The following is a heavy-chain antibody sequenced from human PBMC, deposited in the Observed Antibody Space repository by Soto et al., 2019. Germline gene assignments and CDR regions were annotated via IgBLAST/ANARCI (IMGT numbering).Heavy chain of an antibody. CDR3: ARDSKSYNCRGSNTWGHANWFDP. D-gene: IGHD2-15*01. Sequence: GAAVQVSCKASGYTFTSYDSNWVRQDTGQGLEWMRWMNPNSGNPGYAQKFQGRVTMTRNTSISTAYMELISLRSDDTDVDYCARDSKSYNCRGSNTWGHANWFDPWGQGTLVTVSP. CDR2: MNPNSGNP. CDR1: GYTFTSYD. J-gene: IGHJ5*02. V-gene: IGHV1-8*01.